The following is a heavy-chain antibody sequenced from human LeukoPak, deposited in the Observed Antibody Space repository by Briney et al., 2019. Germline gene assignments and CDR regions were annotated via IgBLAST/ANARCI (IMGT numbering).Heavy chain of an antibody. Sequence: ASVKVSCKTSGYTFTAYYIHWVRQAPGQGLEWMGWVNPNSGGTNYAQKFQGRVTMTRDTSISTAYMELSRLRSDDTAVYYCARDRAFGGVYNWFDPWGQGTLVSVSS. D-gene: IGHD3-16*01. CDR3: ARDRAFGGVYNWFDP. CDR2: VNPNSGGT. CDR1: GYTFTAYY. J-gene: IGHJ5*02. V-gene: IGHV1-2*02.